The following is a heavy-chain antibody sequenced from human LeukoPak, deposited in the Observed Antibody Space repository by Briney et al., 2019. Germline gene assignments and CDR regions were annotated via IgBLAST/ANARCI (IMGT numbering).Heavy chain of an antibody. CDR1: GDSVSSNSAA. D-gene: IGHD5-12*01. CDR2: TYYRSKWYN. J-gene: IGHJ3*02. Sequence: PSQTLSLTCAISGDSVSSNSAAWNWIRQSPSRGLEWLGRTYYRSKWYNDYAVSVKSRITINPDTSKNQFSLQLNSVTPEDTAVYYCARDRPVRKIVATGWTEIDIWGQGTMVTVSS. CDR3: ARDRPVRKIVATGWTEIDI. V-gene: IGHV6-1*01.